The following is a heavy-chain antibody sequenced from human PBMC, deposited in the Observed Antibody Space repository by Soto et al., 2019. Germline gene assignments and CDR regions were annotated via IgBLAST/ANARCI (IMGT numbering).Heavy chain of an antibody. J-gene: IGHJ4*02. CDR1: GVSISSSSYY. V-gene: IGHV4-39*01. CDR2: IYYSGST. CDR3: ARLGYDY. Sequence: SETLSLTCTVSGVSISSSSYYWGWIRHPPGKGLEWIGSIYYSGSTYYNPSLKSRVTISVDTSKNQFSLKLSSVTAADTAVYYCARLGYDYWGQGTLVTVSS. D-gene: IGHD1-26*01.